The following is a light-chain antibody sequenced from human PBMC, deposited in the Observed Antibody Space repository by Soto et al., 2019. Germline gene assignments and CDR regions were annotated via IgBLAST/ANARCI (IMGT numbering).Light chain of an antibody. CDR1: QSISSDY. V-gene: IGKV3-20*01. CDR3: QHYSSQT. J-gene: IGKJ1*01. CDR2: GAS. Sequence: EVVLTQSPDTLSLSPGERATLSCRASQSISSDYLVWYQQKPGQAPRLLIYGASSRATGIPDRFSGSGSGTDFTLTISRLEPENSAVYFCQHYSSQTFGQGTKVDIK.